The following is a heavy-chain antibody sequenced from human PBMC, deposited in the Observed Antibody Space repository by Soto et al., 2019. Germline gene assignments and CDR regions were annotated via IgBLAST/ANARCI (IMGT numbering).Heavy chain of an antibody. V-gene: IGHV1-18*01. D-gene: IGHD5-18*01. Sequence: QAQLVQSGAEVRKPGASVKVSCKASGYTFYSHSISWVRQAPGHGLEWMGRINADYGNTPYAQKFRGRVTMTTDTSTTTVYMELTTLRSDDTAVYYCARCIQGDYYYGMDVWGQGTTVTVSS. J-gene: IGHJ6*02. CDR1: GYTFYSHS. CDR3: ARCIQGDYYYGMDV. CDR2: INADYGNT.